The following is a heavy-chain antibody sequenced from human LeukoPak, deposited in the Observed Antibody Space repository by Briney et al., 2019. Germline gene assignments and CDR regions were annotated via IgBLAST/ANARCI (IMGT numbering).Heavy chain of an antibody. D-gene: IGHD1-26*01. V-gene: IGHV3-30*18. CDR3: AKDWRWEQPIYGMHV. CDR1: GFSFSDYG. Sequence: GGSLRLSCAASGFSFSDYGMHWVRQAPGKGLEWVAFISFDGSNEYYTDSVKGRFTISRDNSKHMFYLQLNSLRAEDTAVYYCAKDWRWEQPIYGMHVWGQGTTVTVSS. J-gene: IGHJ6*02. CDR2: ISFDGSNE.